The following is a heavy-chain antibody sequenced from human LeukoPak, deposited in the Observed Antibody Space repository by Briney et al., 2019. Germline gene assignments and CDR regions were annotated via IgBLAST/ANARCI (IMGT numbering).Heavy chain of an antibody. CDR3: ARDNYYDSSGYWCWFDP. D-gene: IGHD3-22*01. J-gene: IGHJ5*02. CDR1: GYTFTGYY. Sequence: SVKVSCKASGYTFTGYYMHWVRQAPGQGLEWMGGIIPIFGTANYAQKFQGRVTITADESTSTAYMELSSLRSEDTAVYYCARDNYYDSSGYWCWFDPWGQGTLVTVSS. V-gene: IGHV1-69*13. CDR2: IIPIFGTA.